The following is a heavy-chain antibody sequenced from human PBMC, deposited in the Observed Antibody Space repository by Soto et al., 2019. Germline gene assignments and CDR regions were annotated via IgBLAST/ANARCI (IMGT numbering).Heavy chain of an antibody. CDR1: GFTFSSYA. V-gene: IGHV3-23*01. J-gene: IGHJ6*02. CDR2: ISGSGGST. Sequence: EVQLLESGGGLVQPGGSLRLSCAASGFTFSSYAMSWVRQAPGKGLEWVSAISGSGGSTYYADSVKGRFTISRDNSKNTLYLQMNSLRAEDTAVYYCAKVGAYERSVWAMVKRAAAGTYYYYGMDVWGQGTTVTVSS. D-gene: IGHD6-13*01. CDR3: AKVGAYERSVWAMVKRAAAGTYYYYGMDV.